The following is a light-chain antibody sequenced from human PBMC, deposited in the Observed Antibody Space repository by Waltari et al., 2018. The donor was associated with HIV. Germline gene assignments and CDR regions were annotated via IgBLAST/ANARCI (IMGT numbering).Light chain of an antibody. J-gene: IGLJ1*01. CDR3: QVWDSDAYV. Sequence: SYVLTQPPSVSVAPGKPATLPCAGNHIGSKNVHWSQQRPGQDPVFVINLDKQRPSGIPERFSGSNSGGSAALTITGVEAGDEADYYCQVWDSDAYVFGPGTRLTV. V-gene: IGLV3-21*01. CDR1: HIGSKN. CDR2: LDK.